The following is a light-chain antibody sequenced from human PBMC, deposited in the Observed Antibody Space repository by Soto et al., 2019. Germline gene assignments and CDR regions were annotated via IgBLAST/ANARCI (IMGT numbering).Light chain of an antibody. CDR3: QQYGNLWT. CDR2: KAS. V-gene: IGKV1-5*03. Sequence: DIQLTQSPSTLSASVGDRVTISCRASQSINNYLAWYQQKPGKAPKLLIYKASTLESGVPSTFSGSGSGTEFSLTISSLQPDDFATYYCQQYGNLWTLGQGTKVDIK. J-gene: IGKJ1*01. CDR1: QSINNY.